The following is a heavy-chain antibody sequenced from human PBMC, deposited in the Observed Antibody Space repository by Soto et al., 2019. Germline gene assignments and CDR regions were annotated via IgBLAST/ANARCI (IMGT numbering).Heavy chain of an antibody. Sequence: QVQLVESGGGVVQPGRSLRLSCAASGFTFSTYAIHWVRQAPGKGLEWVAVISYDGSNKYYADSVKGRFTISRDNSKNPLYLQINSLRAEDTAVYYCARSEDTAMTYYYFDYWGQGTLVTVSS. J-gene: IGHJ4*01. V-gene: IGHV3-30-3*01. D-gene: IGHD5-18*01. CDR3: ARSEDTAMTYYYFDY. CDR2: ISYDGSNK. CDR1: GFTFSTYA.